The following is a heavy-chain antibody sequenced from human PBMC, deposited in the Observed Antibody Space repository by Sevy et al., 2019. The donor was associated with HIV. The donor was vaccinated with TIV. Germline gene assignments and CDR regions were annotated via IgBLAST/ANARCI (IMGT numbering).Heavy chain of an antibody. CDR1: GFTFSSYG. D-gene: IGHD3-3*01. Sequence: GGSLRLSCAASGFTFSSYGMHWVRQAPGKGLEWVAVIWYDGSNKYYADSVKGRFTIPRDNSKNTPSLQMNSLRAEDTAWYYCARGGYDVWSGYRGHYYYGMDVWGQGTTVTVSS. J-gene: IGHJ6*02. CDR3: ARGGYDVWSGYRGHYYYGMDV. CDR2: IWYDGSNK. V-gene: IGHV3-33*01.